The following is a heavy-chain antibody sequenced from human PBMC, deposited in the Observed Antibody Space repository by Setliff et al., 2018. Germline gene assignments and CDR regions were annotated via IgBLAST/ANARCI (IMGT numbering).Heavy chain of an antibody. V-gene: IGHV3-48*01. CDR2: ISYSSGSI. Sequence: GGSLRLSCEASGFTFSSYSMNWVRQAPGKGLEWVAHISYSSGSISYADSVKGRFTISRDNANSKLYLQMNSLRVEDTALYYCAKSSGSSSATNLEYLGPGTLVTVSS. J-gene: IGHJ4*02. CDR3: AKSSGSSSATNLEY. D-gene: IGHD3-10*01. CDR1: GFTFSSYS.